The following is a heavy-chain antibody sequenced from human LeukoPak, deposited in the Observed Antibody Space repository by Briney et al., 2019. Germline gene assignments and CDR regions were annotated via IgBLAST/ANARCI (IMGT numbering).Heavy chain of an antibody. CDR2: ISGSGGST. D-gene: IGHD3-10*01. Sequence: GGSLRLSCAASGFTFSSYAMSWVRQAPGKGLEWVSAISGSGGSTYYADSVNGRFTISRDNSKNTLYLRMNSLRAEDAAVYYCAKGAEIKSYYYGSGSYCDYWGQGTLVTVSS. CDR1: GFTFSSYA. V-gene: IGHV3-23*01. CDR3: AKGAEIKSYYYGSGSYCDY. J-gene: IGHJ4*02.